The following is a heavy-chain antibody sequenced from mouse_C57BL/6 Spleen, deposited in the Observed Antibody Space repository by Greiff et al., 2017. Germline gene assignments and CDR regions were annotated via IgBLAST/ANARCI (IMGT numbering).Heavy chain of an antibody. CDR3: ARVPTTVGAKVYAMDY. CDR1: GYTFTSYW. D-gene: IGHD1-1*01. V-gene: IGHV1-50*01. J-gene: IGHJ4*01. CDR2: IDPSDSYT. Sequence: QVQLQQPGAELVKPGASVKLSCKASGYTFTSYWMQWVKQRPGQGLEWIGEIDPSDSYTNYNQKFKGKATLTVDTSSSTAYMQLSSLTSEDSAGYYCARVPTTVGAKVYAMDYWGQGTSVTVSS.